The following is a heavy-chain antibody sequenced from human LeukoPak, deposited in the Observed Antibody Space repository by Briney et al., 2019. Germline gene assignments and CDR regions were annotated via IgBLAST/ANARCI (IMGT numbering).Heavy chain of an antibody. CDR1: GGTFSSYA. CDR3: ARAWRYDPYYYYGMDV. J-gene: IGHJ6*02. D-gene: IGHD1-14*01. CDR2: IIPIFGTA. Sequence: ASVKVSCKASGGTFSSYAICWVRQAPGQGLEWMGGIIPIFGTANYAQKFQGRVTITADESTSTAYMELSSLRSEDTAVYYCARAWRYDPYYYYGMDVWGQGTTVTVSS. V-gene: IGHV1-69*01.